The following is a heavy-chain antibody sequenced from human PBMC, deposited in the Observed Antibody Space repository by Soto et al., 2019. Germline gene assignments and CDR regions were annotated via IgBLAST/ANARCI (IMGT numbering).Heavy chain of an antibody. V-gene: IGHV4-31*03. D-gene: IGHD3-22*01. CDR3: ARNSGSSGCPDY. Sequence: PSETLSLTCTVSGGSISSGGYYWSWIRQHPGRGLEWIGYIYYSGSTYYNPSLKSRVTISVDTSKNQFSLKLSSVTAADTAVYYCARNSGSSGCPDYWGQGTLVTVSS. CDR2: IYYSGST. J-gene: IGHJ4*02. CDR1: GGSISSGGYY.